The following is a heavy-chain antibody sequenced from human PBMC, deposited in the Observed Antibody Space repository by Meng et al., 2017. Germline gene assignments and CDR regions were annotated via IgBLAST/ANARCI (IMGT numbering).Heavy chain of an antibody. Sequence: VQSWGGWVRAGWSRSLCCSASGFSFSSYAMSWVRQAPGKWLEWVSAISGSGGSTYYADSVKGRFTISRDNSKNTLYLQMNSLRAEDTAVYYCARDLGIVVVTAILDYWGQGTLVTVSS. CDR2: ISGSGGST. CDR3: ARDLGIVVVTAILDY. CDR1: GFSFSSYA. J-gene: IGHJ4*02. V-gene: IGHV3-23*04. D-gene: IGHD2-21*02.